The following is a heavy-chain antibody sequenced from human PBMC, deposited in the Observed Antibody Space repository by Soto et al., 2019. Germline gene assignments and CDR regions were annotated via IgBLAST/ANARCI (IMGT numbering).Heavy chain of an antibody. CDR1: GYSFTNYG. J-gene: IGHJ6*03. CDR2: ISAFNGNT. D-gene: IGHD6-19*01. CDR3: ARDRGVAPPVAGNTHYYYYMDV. V-gene: IGHV1-18*01. Sequence: QDQLLQSGAEVKKPGASVTVSCKASGYSFTNYGITWVRQAPGQGLEWMGWISAFNGNTHYAQKPQGRDTMTTDASTSTAFLELRSLRSDDTAVYYCARDRGVAPPVAGNTHYYYYMDVWGKGTTVTVSS.